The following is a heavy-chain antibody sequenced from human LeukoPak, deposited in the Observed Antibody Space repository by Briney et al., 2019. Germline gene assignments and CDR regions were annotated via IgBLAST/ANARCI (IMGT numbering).Heavy chain of an antibody. CDR2: IYYSGST. CDR1: VGSLGRYY. Sequence: SETLSLTCNVSVGSLGRYYWTWLRQPPRRGLEWIGYIYYSGSTNYSPSLESRVSISVDTSKNQFSLRLNSVTAADTAIYYCARGRARDGSYPWFDSWGQGTLVTVPS. CDR3: ARGRARDGSYPWFDS. V-gene: IGHV4-59*01. D-gene: IGHD3-10*01. J-gene: IGHJ5*01.